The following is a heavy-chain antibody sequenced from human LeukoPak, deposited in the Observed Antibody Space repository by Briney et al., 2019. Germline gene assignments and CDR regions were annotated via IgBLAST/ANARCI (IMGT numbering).Heavy chain of an antibody. CDR1: GYTFTSYG. CDR3: ARAAGRGYCSSTSCGRFDP. V-gene: IGHV1-18*01. CDR2: ISAYNGNT. D-gene: IGHD2-2*03. J-gene: IGHJ5*02. Sequence: GASVKVSCKASGYTFTSYGISWVRQAPGQGLEWMGWISAYNGNTNYAQKLQGRVTMTTDTSTSTAYMELSRLRSDDTAVYYCARAAGRGYCSSTSCGRFDPWGQGTLVTVSS.